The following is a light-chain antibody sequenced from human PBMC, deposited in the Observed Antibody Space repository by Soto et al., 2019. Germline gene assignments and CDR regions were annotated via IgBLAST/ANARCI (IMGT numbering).Light chain of an antibody. CDR2: QDS. Sequence: SYELTQPPAVSVSPGQTASITCSGDKLGDKYVCWYHQKPGQSPVLVIYQDSKRPSGIPERFSGSNSGNTATLTISGTQPMDEADYYCQAWDRSTGVFGTGTKVTVL. V-gene: IGLV3-1*01. J-gene: IGLJ1*01. CDR1: KLGDKY. CDR3: QAWDRSTGV.